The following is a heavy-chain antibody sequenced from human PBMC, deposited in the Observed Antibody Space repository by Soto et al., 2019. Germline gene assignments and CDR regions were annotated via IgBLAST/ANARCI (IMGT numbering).Heavy chain of an antibody. CDR3: ASVPLSTVDSSGYYCDY. D-gene: IGHD3-22*01. V-gene: IGHV1-18*01. Sequence: ASVKVSCKASGFTFSNYGLNWVRQAPGQGLEWMGWVSANNGHTNYAQNLQGRVSMTTDTSTSTAYMELSSLRSEDTAVYYGASVPLSTVDSSGYYCDYWGQGTLVTVSS. CDR2: VSANNGHT. J-gene: IGHJ4*02. CDR1: GFTFSNYG.